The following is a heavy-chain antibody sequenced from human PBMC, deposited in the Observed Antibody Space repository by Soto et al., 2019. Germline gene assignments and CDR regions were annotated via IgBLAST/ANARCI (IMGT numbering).Heavy chain of an antibody. J-gene: IGHJ4*02. CDR3: ARGRTFDSSGWIYFDY. V-gene: IGHV1-18*01. Sequence: ASVKVSCKVSGYTFTSYGISWVRQAPGQGLEWMGWISAYNGNTNYAQKLQDRVTMTTDTSTSTAYMELRSLRSGDTAVYYCARGRTFDSSGWIYFDYWGQGTLVTVSS. D-gene: IGHD6-19*01. CDR2: ISAYNGNT. CDR1: GYTFTSYG.